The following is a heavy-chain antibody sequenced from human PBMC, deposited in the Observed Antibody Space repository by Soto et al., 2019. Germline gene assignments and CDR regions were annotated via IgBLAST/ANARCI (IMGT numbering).Heavy chain of an antibody. J-gene: IGHJ4*02. Sequence: PSETLSLTCSIYSGSFSGYYWSWIRQPPGKGLEWIGEISQSGNTNYSPSLKSRVSISIDTSKKHFSLNLASVSAADTAVYYCARAPKVSGSSQTRPDFWGQGTLVTVSS. V-gene: IGHV4-34*01. CDR1: SGSFSGYY. CDR2: ISQSGNT. CDR3: ARAPKVSGSSQTRPDF. D-gene: IGHD6-6*01.